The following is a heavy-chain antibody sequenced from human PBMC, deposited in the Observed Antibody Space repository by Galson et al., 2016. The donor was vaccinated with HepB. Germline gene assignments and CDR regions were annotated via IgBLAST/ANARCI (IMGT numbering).Heavy chain of an antibody. J-gene: IGHJ4*02. CDR3: AKGMMVTTIYTNFEN. CDR2: ISGSAGRI. Sequence: SLRLSCAASGFTFSTYAMSWVRQAPGKGLEWLSIISGSAGRIYYADSVKGRFTISRDNSKNTLYLQMNSLRVDDTAVYYCAKGMMVTTIYTNFENWGQGTLVIVSS. V-gene: IGHV3-23*01. D-gene: IGHD4-17*01. CDR1: GFTFSTYA.